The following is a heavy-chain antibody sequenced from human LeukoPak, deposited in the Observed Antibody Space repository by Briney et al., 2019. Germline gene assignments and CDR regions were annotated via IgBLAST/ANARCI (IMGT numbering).Heavy chain of an antibody. CDR3: AKALRRDGYNSGY. V-gene: IGHV3-30*02. CDR2: IRYDGSNK. D-gene: IGHD5-24*01. Sequence: SGGSLRLSCAASGFTFSSYGMHWVRQAPGKGLEWVAFIRYDGSNKYYADSVKGRFTISRDNSKNTLCLQMNSLRAEDTAVYYCAKALRRDGYNSGYWGQGTLVTVSS. CDR1: GFTFSSYG. J-gene: IGHJ4*02.